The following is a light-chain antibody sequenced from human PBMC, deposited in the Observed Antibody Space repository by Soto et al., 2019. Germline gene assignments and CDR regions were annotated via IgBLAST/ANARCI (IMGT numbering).Light chain of an antibody. Sequence: EIVMTQSPATLSVSPGERVTLSCRASQTVGYNVAWFQQKPGQAPRLLFYDTSIRATGIPARISGSGFGTDFTLNITSLQSEDFSVYYCQQYENWPPYTFGQGTKLEIK. CDR3: QQYENWPPYT. V-gene: IGKV3-15*01. J-gene: IGKJ2*01. CDR2: DTS. CDR1: QTVGYN.